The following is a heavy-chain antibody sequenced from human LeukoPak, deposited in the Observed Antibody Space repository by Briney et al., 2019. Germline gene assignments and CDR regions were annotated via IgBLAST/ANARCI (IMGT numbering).Heavy chain of an antibody. V-gene: IGHV3-74*01. J-gene: IGHJ5*02. Sequence: GGSLRLSCAASGFPFSSYAMYWVRQAPGKGLVWVARIHGDGDNISYADSVRGRFTISRDNAKDTLYLHVNSLRPEDTAVYYSARAQVGAPTDLWGQGTLVTVSS. CDR1: GFPFSSYA. CDR2: IHGDGDNI. CDR3: ARAQVGAPTDL. D-gene: IGHD1-26*01.